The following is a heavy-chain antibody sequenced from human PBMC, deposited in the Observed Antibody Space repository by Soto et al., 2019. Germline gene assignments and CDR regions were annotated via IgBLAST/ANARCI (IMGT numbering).Heavy chain of an antibody. D-gene: IGHD6-19*01. V-gene: IGHV3-7*01. Sequence: EVQLVESGGDLVQPGGALGLSCGGPGFTFSPYWITWGRQAPGKGLEWVAVIKQDGSEKYYVESVKGRFTIFRDNAKNSLYLQMNTLRAEDTAVYFCAGGGGWIFDSWGQGTLVTVSS. CDR3: AGGGGWIFDS. CDR1: GFTFSPYW. J-gene: IGHJ4*02. CDR2: IKQDGSEK.